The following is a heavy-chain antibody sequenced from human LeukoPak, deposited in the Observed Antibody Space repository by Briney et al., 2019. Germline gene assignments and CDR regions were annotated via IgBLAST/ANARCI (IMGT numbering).Heavy chain of an antibody. CDR3: ARDKKGLSIAVAGTFDY. Sequence: SVKVSCKASGYTFTDYYMNWVRQAPGQGLEWMGGIIPIFGTANYAQKFQGRVTITADKSTSTAYMELSSLRSEDTAVYYCARDKKGLSIAVAGTFDYWGQGTLVTVSS. CDR2: IIPIFGTA. V-gene: IGHV1-69*06. CDR1: GYTFTDYY. D-gene: IGHD6-19*01. J-gene: IGHJ4*02.